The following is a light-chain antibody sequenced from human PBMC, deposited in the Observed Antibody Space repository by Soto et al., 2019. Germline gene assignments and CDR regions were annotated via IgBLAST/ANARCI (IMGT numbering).Light chain of an antibody. CDR2: GGS. Sequence: EIVMTQSPAPLSVSPGERATLYCRASQSVSSNHLAWYQQKPGQAPRLLIYGGSSRATGIPVRFSGSGSETDFTLTITRLEPEDFAMYYCQQYSSSRTFGQGTKVDIK. CDR3: QQYSSSRT. J-gene: IGKJ1*01. V-gene: IGKV3-20*01. CDR1: QSVSSNH.